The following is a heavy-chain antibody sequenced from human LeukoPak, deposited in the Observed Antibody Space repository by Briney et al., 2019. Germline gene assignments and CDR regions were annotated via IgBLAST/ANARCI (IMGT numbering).Heavy chain of an antibody. CDR2: INHSGST. CDR3: ARLHLVSSGWHPMADS. V-gene: IGHV4-34*01. J-gene: IGHJ4*02. Sequence: SETLSLTCAVYGGSFSGYYWSWIRQPPGKGLEWIGEINHSGSTNYNPSLKSRVTISVDTSKNQFSLKLNSVTAADTAVYYCARLHLVSSGWHPMADSWGQGTLVTVSS. CDR1: GGSFSGYY. D-gene: IGHD6-19*01.